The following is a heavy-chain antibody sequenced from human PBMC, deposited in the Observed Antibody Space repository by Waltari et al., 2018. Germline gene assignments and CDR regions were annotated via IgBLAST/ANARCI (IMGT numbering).Heavy chain of an antibody. D-gene: IGHD3-22*01. Sequence: QVQLVQSGAEVKKPGASVKVSCKASGYTFTSYGISWVRQAPGQGLEWMGWINAGNGNTKYSQKFQGRVTITADESTSTAYMELSSLRSEDTAVYYCASDSSGYPDYWGQGTLVTVSS. V-gene: IGHV1-18*01. CDR3: ASDSSGYPDY. CDR1: GYTFTSYG. CDR2: INAGNGNT. J-gene: IGHJ4*02.